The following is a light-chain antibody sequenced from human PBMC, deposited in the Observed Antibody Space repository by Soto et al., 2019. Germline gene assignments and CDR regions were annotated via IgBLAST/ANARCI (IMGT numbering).Light chain of an antibody. J-gene: IGKJ2*01. Sequence: PVEIATLSFRASQSVSSNLAWYQQKPGQAPRLLIYGASSRATCIPDRFSGSGSGTDFTLTISRLEPEDLAVYYCHQYGNSYTFGQGTKVDI. CDR2: GAS. V-gene: IGKV3-20*01. CDR3: HQYGNSYT. CDR1: QSVSSN.